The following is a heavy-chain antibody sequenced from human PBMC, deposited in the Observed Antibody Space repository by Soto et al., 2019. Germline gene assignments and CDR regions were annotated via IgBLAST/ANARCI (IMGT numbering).Heavy chain of an antibody. V-gene: IGHV4-39*01. CDR1: GGSISSSSYY. CDR3: ARNKPTWFDP. Sequence: QLQLQESGPGLVKPSETLSLTCTVSGGSISSSSYYWGWIRQPPGKGLEWIGRIYYSGSTYSNPSPKSRAPTPVDTPQNQFSPKLSPVTAADTAVYNCARNKPTWFDPWGQVTLVTVSS. CDR2: IYYSGST. J-gene: IGHJ5*02.